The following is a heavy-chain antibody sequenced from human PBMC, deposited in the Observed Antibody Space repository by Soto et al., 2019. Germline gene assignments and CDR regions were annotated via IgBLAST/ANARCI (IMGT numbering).Heavy chain of an antibody. CDR3: TTDLYPGRDGYNVDYYYGMDV. Sequence: GGSLRLSCAASGFTFSNAWMSWVRQAPGKGLEWVGRIKSKTDGGTTDYAAPVKGRFTISRDDSKNTLYLQMNSLKTEDTAVYYCTTDLYPGRDGYNVDYYYGMDVWGQGTTVTVSS. D-gene: IGHD5-12*01. CDR1: GFTFSNAW. J-gene: IGHJ6*02. V-gene: IGHV3-15*01. CDR2: IKSKTDGGTT.